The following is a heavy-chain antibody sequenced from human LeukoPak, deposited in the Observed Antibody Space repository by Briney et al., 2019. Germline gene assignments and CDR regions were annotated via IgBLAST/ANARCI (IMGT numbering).Heavy chain of an antibody. D-gene: IGHD6-19*01. J-gene: IGHJ4*02. CDR2: IYYSGST. CDR1: GGSVSSGSYH. CDR3: ARGISSGWSRAVGY. V-gene: IGHV4-61*01. Sequence: PSETLSLTCTVSGGSVSSGSYHWSWIRQPPGKGLEWIGYIYYSGSTNYNPSLKSRVTISVDTSKNQFSLKLSSVTAADTAVYYCARGISSGWSRAVGYWGQGTLVTVSS.